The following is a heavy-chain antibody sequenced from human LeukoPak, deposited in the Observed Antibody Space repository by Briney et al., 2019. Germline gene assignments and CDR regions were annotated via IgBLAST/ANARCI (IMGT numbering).Heavy chain of an antibody. J-gene: IGHJ4*02. CDR3: ARDIGARRLDF. CDR2: IWYDGSNQ. CDR1: GFTFRNHG. Sequence: PGGSLRLSCAASGFTFRNHGMHWVRQAPGKGLEWVAVIWYDGSNQYYSDPVKGRFTISRDNSKNTLDLQMNSLRAEDTAVYYCARDIGARRLDFWGQGTLVTVSS. D-gene: IGHD6-6*01. V-gene: IGHV3-33*01.